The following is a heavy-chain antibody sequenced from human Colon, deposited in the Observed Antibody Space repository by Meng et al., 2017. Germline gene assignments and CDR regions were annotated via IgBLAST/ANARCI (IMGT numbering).Heavy chain of an antibody. D-gene: IGHD3-10*01. CDR3: ARDSDKDYYGSGSYFY. CDR1: GYTFTGYY. CDR2: INPNSGGT. J-gene: IGHJ4*02. V-gene: IGHV1-2*06. Sequence: ASAKVSCKASGYTFTGYYMHWVRQAPGQGLEWMGRINPNSGGTNYAQKFQGRVTMTRDTSISTAYMELSRLRSDDTAVYYCARDSDKDYYGSGSYFYWGQGTLVTVSS.